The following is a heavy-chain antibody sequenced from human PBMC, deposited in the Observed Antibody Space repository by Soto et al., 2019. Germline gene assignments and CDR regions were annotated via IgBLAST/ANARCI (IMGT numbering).Heavy chain of an antibody. J-gene: IGHJ4*02. CDR1: GFTFSSYA. Sequence: GGSLRLSCAASGFTFSSYAMSWVRQAPGKGLEWVSAISGSGGSTYYADSVKGRFTISRDNSKNTLYLQMNSLRAEDTAVYYCAKDLGSGWYGADYFDYWGQGTLVTVSS. CDR3: AKDLGSGWYGADYFDY. V-gene: IGHV3-23*01. CDR2: ISGSGGST. D-gene: IGHD6-19*01.